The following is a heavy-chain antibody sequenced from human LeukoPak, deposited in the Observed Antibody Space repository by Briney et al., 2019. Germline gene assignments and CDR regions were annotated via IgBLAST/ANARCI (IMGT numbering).Heavy chain of an antibody. CDR2: IYHSEST. CDR1: GYSITSGYY. J-gene: IGHJ4*02. Sequence: SETLSLTCTVSGYSITSGYYWGWIRQPPGKGLEWIGSIYHSESTYYNPSLSSRVTISVDTSRNQFSLKLSSVTAADTAVYYCARVSNYGDYYFDYWGQGTLVTVSS. CDR3: ARVSNYGDYYFDY. V-gene: IGHV4-38-2*02. D-gene: IGHD4-17*01.